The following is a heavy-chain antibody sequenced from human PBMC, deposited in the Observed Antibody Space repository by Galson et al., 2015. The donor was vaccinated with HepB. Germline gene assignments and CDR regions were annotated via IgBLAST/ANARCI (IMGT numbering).Heavy chain of an antibody. CDR3: AKVFPEKTDGWYRQALYYFDS. D-gene: IGHD6-19*01. CDR1: GVTCSYYA. J-gene: IGHJ4*02. V-gene: IGHV3-23*01. CDR2: ITHSGDNT. Sequence: CLRLCCAAAGVTCSYYARSWVRQAPGKGLEWISAITHSGDNTSAADSMKGRFTISRDNSRNTLFLQMNSLRAGDTAIYFCAKVFPEKTDGWYRQALYYFDSWGQGTRVTVSS.